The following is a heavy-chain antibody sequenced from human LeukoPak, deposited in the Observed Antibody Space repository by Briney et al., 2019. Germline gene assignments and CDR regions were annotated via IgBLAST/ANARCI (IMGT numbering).Heavy chain of an antibody. Sequence: SVKVSCKASGGTFSSYAISWVRQAPGQGLEWMGRIIPIFGIANYAQRFQGRVTITADKSTSTAYMELSSLRSEDTAVYYCAREAYYDSRGYYDAFDIWGQGTMVTVSS. CDR3: AREAYYDSRGYYDAFDI. D-gene: IGHD3-22*01. CDR1: GGTFSSYA. CDR2: IIPIFGIA. V-gene: IGHV1-69*04. J-gene: IGHJ3*02.